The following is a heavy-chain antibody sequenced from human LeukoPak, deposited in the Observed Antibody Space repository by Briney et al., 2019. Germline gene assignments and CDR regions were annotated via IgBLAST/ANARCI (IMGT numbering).Heavy chain of an antibody. D-gene: IGHD6-13*01. CDR2: IYYSGST. V-gene: IGHV4-59*01. J-gene: IGHJ2*01. CDR1: GGSISNYY. CDR3: ARVYYSSSYDYWYFDL. Sequence: SVTLSLTCTVSGGSISNYYWSWIRQPPGKGLEWIGYIYYSGSTNCNPSLKSRVTISVDTSKNQFSLKLSSVTAADTAVYYCARVYYSSSYDYWYFDLWGRGTLVTVSS.